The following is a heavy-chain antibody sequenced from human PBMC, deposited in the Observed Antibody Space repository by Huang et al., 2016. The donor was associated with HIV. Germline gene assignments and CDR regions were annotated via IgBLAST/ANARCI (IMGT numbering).Heavy chain of an antibody. CDR1: GYTFETFG. CDR3: ARGYSSDWDDSYFDY. V-gene: IGHV1-18*01. Sequence: QVQLVQSGDEVKKPGASVKVSCKASGYTFETFGISWVRHAPGQGLQWMGWISANKGKTNYAQRYQGRVTMTTDTSTNTAHMELRSLRSDDTALYYCARGYSSDWDDSYFDYWGQGTLVTVSS. D-gene: IGHD6-19*01. CDR2: ISANKGKT. J-gene: IGHJ4*02.